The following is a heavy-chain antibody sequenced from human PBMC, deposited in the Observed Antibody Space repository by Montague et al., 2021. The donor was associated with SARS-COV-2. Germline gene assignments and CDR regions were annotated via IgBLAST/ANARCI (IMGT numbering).Heavy chain of an antibody. CDR3: AREVSIMVRGRGRFDY. J-gene: IGHJ4*02. CDR2: ISGSGGST. Sequence: SLRLSCAVSGFTFSSYAMSWVRQAPGKGLERVSVISGSGGSTYYADSVKGRFTISRDNSKNTLYLQMNSLGAEDTAVYYCAREVSIMVRGRGRFDYWGQGTSVTVSS. D-gene: IGHD3-10*01. CDR1: GFTFSSYA. V-gene: IGHV3-23*01.